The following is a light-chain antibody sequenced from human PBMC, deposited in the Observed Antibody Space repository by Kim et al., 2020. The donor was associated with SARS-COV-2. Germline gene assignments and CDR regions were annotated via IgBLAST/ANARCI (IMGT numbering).Light chain of an antibody. Sequence: VSPGERATLSCRASQSVNSNFAWYQQKPGQSPRLLIFGASTRATGIPARFSGSGSGTEFTLTISSLQSEDFAVYYCQQYNTWPRSFGQGTKVDIK. J-gene: IGKJ1*01. CDR3: QQYNTWPRS. CDR1: QSVNSN. V-gene: IGKV3-15*01. CDR2: GAS.